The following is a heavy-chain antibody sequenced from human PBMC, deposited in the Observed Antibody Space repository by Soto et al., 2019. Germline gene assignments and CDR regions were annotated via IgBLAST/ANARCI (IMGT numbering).Heavy chain of an antibody. J-gene: IGHJ4*02. D-gene: IGHD6-13*01. CDR3: AGDLALIAAAVIDY. CDR2: ISAYNGNT. Sequence: VPVNRARKGAGYTITSYVVSWGRHTTEQGLEWMGWISAYNGNTNYAQKLQGRVTMTTDTSTSTAYMELRSLRSDDTAVYYCAGDLALIAAAVIDYWRQGTLVTVSS. V-gene: IGHV1-18*01. CDR1: GYTITSYV.